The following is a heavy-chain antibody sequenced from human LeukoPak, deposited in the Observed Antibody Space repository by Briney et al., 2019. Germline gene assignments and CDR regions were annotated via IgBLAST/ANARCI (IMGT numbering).Heavy chain of an antibody. CDR2: ITPNADRA. D-gene: IGHD3-22*01. Sequence: GGSLRLSCAASGFTFGSYGMSWVRQAPGKGLEWVSFITPNADRASYADSVQGRFTISRDNPRNTLYMQMNSLRDEDTAVYYCAIMHGYYDGSGYWVQWGQGTLVTVSS. J-gene: IGHJ1*01. V-gene: IGHV3-23*01. CDR1: GFTFGSYG. CDR3: AIMHGYYDGSGYWVQ.